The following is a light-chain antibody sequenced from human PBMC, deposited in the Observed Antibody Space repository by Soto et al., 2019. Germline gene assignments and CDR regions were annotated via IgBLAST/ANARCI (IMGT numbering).Light chain of an antibody. V-gene: IGKV1-9*01. J-gene: IGKJ1*01. CDR3: QQLNGSPWT. Sequence: IQLTQSPSSLSASVGDRVTITCLASPAIASFLAWYQQKPGTAPKLLIYGASTLQSGVPSRFRGRRSGTDYTLTIASLQPEDFATYYCQQLNGSPWTFGKGTKVDI. CDR1: PAIASF. CDR2: GAS.